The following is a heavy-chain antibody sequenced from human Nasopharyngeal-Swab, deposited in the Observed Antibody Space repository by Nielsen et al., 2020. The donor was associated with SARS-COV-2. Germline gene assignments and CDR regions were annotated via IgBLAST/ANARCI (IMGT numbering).Heavy chain of an antibody. Sequence: WVRQAPGQRLEWMGWINAGNGNTKYPQKFQGRVTITRDTSASTAYMELSSLRSEDTAVYYCARTYYDILTDYYYGMDVWGQGTTVTVSS. V-gene: IGHV1-3*01. CDR2: INAGNGNT. CDR3: ARTYYDILTDYYYGMDV. D-gene: IGHD3-9*01. J-gene: IGHJ6*02.